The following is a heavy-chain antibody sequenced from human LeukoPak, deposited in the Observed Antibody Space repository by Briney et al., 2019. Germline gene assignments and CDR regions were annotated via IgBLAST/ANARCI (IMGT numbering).Heavy chain of an antibody. J-gene: IGHJ4*02. Sequence: GGSLRLSCAASGFTFNIYEMNWVRQAPGKGLEWVSAISGSGGSTYYADSVKGRFTISRDNSKNTLYLQMNSLRAEDTAVYYCAKTALGQQLVLDYWGQGTLVTVSS. CDR2: ISGSGGST. D-gene: IGHD6-13*01. CDR3: AKTALGQQLVLDY. CDR1: GFTFNIYE. V-gene: IGHV3-23*01.